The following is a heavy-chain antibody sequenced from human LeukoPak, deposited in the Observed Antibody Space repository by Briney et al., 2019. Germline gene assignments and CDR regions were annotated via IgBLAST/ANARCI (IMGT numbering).Heavy chain of an antibody. CDR1: GGSISSGGYY. CDR2: IYTSGST. V-gene: IGHV4-61*02. Sequence: SQTLSLTCTVSGGSISSGGYYWSWIRQPAGKGLEWIGRIYTSGSTNYNPSLKSRVTMSVDTSKNQFSLKLSSVTAADTAVYYCARDIVDSSGYYYRDYWGQGTLVTVSS. CDR3: ARDIVDSSGYYYRDY. D-gene: IGHD3-22*01. J-gene: IGHJ4*02.